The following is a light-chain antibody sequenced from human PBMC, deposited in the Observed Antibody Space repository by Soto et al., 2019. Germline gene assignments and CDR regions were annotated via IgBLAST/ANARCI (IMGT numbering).Light chain of an antibody. Sequence: VLTQSPATLSLSPGERATLSCRSSQSVTSGYLAWCQQIPGQPPRRLMYAATTRATGIPDRFWDGGSGRDFTLTIDRLEPEDFAFYCCQQYGGMPITFGGGTKVQI. CDR3: QQYGGMPIT. CDR1: QSVTSGY. V-gene: IGKV3-20*01. J-gene: IGKJ4*01. CDR2: AAT.